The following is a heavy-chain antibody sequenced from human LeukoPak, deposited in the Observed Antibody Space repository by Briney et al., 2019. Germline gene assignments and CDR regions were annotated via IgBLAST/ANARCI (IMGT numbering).Heavy chain of an antibody. CDR1: GGAFSGYY. Sequence: SETLSLTCAVYGGAFSGYYWSWIRQPPGKGLEWIGSIYYGGSTYYNPSLKSRVTMSVDTSKNHFSLKLTSVTAADTAVYYCARPYDNSPGWGQGTLVTVSS. J-gene: IGHJ4*02. CDR3: ARPYDNSPG. D-gene: IGHD1-1*01. V-gene: IGHV4-34*01. CDR2: IYYGGST.